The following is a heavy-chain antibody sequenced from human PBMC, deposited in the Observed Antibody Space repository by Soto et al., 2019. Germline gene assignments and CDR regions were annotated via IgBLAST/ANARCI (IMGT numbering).Heavy chain of an antibody. CDR2: ISGSGGTI. CDR1: GFAFSNYG. Sequence: EVQLLESGGGLVQPGGSLRLSCAASGFAFSNYGMTWVRQPPGRGLEWVSAISGSGGTIYYADSVKGRFTISRYNSKNTLYLQMNRMRAEDTAVYYCARVGTTGHWYFDLWGRGTLVTVSS. J-gene: IGHJ2*01. D-gene: IGHD1-1*01. V-gene: IGHV3-23*01. CDR3: ARVGTTGHWYFDL.